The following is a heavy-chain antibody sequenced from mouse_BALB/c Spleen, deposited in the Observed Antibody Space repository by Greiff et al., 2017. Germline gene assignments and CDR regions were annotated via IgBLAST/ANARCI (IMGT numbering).Heavy chain of an antibody. D-gene: IGHD2-10*02. CDR2: INPSNGRT. J-gene: IGHJ2*01. Sequence: QVQLQQPGAELVKPGASVKLSCKASGYTFTSYWMHWVKQRPGQGLEWIGEINPSNGRTNYNEKFKSKATLTVDKSSSTAYMQLSSLTSEDSAVYYCARGLDNFDYWGQGTTLTVSS. V-gene: IGHV1S81*02. CDR1: GYTFTSYW. CDR3: ARGLDNFDY.